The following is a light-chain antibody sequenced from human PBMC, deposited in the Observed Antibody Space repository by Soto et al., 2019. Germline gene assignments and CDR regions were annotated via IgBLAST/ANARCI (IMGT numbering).Light chain of an antibody. CDR1: QSISRW. Sequence: DLQMTQSPSTLSASVGDRVTMTCRASQSISRWLAWFQQKPGKAPRMLIFNADTLERGVPSRFSGSGYGTEFTLTISSLQPDDFATYYCQQYNNYLTWSFGQGTQVEIK. V-gene: IGKV1-5*01. CDR2: NAD. CDR3: QQYNNYLTWS. J-gene: IGKJ1*01.